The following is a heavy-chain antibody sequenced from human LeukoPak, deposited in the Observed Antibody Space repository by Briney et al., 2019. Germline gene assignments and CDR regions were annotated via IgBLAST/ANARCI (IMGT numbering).Heavy chain of an antibody. V-gene: IGHV1-8*03. CDR3: AKKTSMIRLLYDFWSGPYFDY. D-gene: IGHD3-3*01. J-gene: IGHJ4*02. CDR2: MNPNSGNT. CDR1: GYTFTSYD. Sequence: ASVKVSCKASGYTFTSYDVNWVRQTTGQGLEWMGWMNPNSGNTGYAQKFQGRVTISRSTSITTAYMELSGLTSEDTAVYYCAKKTSMIRLLYDFWSGPYFDYWGQGTLVTVSS.